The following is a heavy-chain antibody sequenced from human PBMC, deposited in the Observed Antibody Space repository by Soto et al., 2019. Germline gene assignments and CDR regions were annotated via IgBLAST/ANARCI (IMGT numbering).Heavy chain of an antibody. J-gene: IGHJ1*01. Sequence: QVQLVQSGAEVKKPGSSVKVSCKASGGTFSSYAITWVRQAPGQGLEWMGGIIPIFGTANYAQKFQGRVTITADESTSTAYMELSSLRSEDTDVYYCARLTEQLECFQHWGQGTLVTVSS. V-gene: IGHV1-69*01. CDR3: ARLTEQLECFQH. CDR2: IIPIFGTA. CDR1: GGTFSSYA. D-gene: IGHD6-6*01.